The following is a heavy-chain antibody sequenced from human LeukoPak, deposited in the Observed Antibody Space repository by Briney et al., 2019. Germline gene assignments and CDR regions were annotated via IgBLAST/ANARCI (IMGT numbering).Heavy chain of an antibody. J-gene: IGHJ6*03. CDR2: IYHSGST. V-gene: IGHV4-4*02. D-gene: IGHD3-3*01. Sequence: PSETLSLTCAVSGGSISSSNWWSWVRQPPGKGLEWIGEIYHSGSTNYNPSLKSRVTISVDKSKNQFSLKLSSVTAADTAVYYCARLRFLEWLGGMGAYYYYMDVWGKGTTVTVSS. CDR1: GGSISSSNW. CDR3: ARLRFLEWLGGMGAYYYYMDV.